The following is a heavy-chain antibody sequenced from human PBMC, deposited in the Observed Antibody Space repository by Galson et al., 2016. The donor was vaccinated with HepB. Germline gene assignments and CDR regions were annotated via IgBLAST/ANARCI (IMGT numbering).Heavy chain of an antibody. V-gene: IGHV3-23*01. CDR3: AKDKSHRSVGAIFDY. Sequence: SLRLSCAASGFTFSSYAMSWVRQAPGKGLEWVSAISGSGGSTYYADSVKGRFTISRDNSKNTLYLQMNSLRAEDTAVYYCAKDKSHRSVGAIFDYWGQGTLVTVSS. D-gene: IGHD1-26*01. CDR1: GFTFSSYA. CDR2: ISGSGGST. J-gene: IGHJ4*02.